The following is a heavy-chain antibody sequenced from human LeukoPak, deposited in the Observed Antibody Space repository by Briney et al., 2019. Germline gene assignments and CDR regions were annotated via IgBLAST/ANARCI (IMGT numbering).Heavy chain of an antibody. V-gene: IGHV4-59*08. CDR2: IYYSGST. Sequence: SETLSLTCTVSGGSISSYYWSWIRQPPEKGLEWIGYIYYSGSTNYNPSLKSRLTISVDTSKNQFSLKLSSVTAADTAVYYCARSYGDYITGAYAFDVWGQGTMVTVSS. CDR3: ARSYGDYITGAYAFDV. CDR1: GGSISSYY. J-gene: IGHJ3*01. D-gene: IGHD4-17*01.